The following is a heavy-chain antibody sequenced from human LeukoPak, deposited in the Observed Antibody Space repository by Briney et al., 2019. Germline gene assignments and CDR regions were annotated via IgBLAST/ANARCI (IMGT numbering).Heavy chain of an antibody. CDR2: INEDGSVK. Sequence: GGSLCPSCAVSGGTFSAYWMAWVRQSPGKGLEWVAEINEDGSVKYYVDSMKGRFTISRDNAKNSLYLQMNSLGAEDTAVYYCAKVPRDSDCYWGQGTLVTVSS. D-gene: IGHD2-21*02. CDR3: AKVPRDSDCY. CDR1: GGTFSAYW. J-gene: IGHJ4*02. V-gene: IGHV3-7*01.